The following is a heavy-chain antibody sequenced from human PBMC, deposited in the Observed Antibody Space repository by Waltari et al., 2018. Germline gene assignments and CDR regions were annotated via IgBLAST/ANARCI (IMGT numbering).Heavy chain of an antibody. J-gene: IGHJ3*02. CDR1: GGSFSGYY. CDR2: INHSGST. V-gene: IGHV4-34*01. CDR3: ARGPDTAMATGAFDI. Sequence: QVQLQQWGAGLLKPSETLSLTCAVYGGSFSGYYWSWIRQPPGKGLEWIGEINHSGSTNSNPSLKGRVTISVDTSKNQFSLKLSSVTAADTAVYYCARGPDTAMATGAFDIWGQGTMVTVSS. D-gene: IGHD5-18*01.